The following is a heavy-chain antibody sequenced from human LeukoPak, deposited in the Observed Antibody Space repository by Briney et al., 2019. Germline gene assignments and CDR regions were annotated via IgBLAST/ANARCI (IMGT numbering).Heavy chain of an antibody. CDR1: GXILSDYY. CDR2: LSGSSTYI. J-gene: IGHJ4*02. Sequence: GGSLRLSCAASGXILSDYYMTWIRQAPGKGLEWVSYLSGSSTYIHYADSVKGRFTISRDNAKNSLYLQMNSLRAEDTAVYYCARGYSYGSYWGQGTLVTVSS. D-gene: IGHD5-18*01. CDR3: ARGYSYGSY. V-gene: IGHV3-11*06.